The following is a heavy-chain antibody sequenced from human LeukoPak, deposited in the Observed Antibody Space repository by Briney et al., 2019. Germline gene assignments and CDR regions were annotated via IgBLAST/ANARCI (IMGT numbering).Heavy chain of an antibody. V-gene: IGHV4-4*02. CDR1: GGSISSSNW. CDR3: ARDGAAAAGSYFDY. Sequence: SETLSLTCAVSGGSISSSNWWSWVRQPPGKGLEWIGEVYHSGSTNYNPSLKSRVTISVDNSKNQFSLKLSSVTAADTAVYYCARDGAAAAGSYFDYWGQGTLVTVSS. CDR2: VYHSGST. J-gene: IGHJ4*02. D-gene: IGHD6-13*01.